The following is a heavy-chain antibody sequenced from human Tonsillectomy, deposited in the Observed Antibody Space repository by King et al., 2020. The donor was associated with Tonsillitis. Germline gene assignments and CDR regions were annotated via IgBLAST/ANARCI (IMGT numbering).Heavy chain of an antibody. CDR1: GFTLSTYW. Sequence: VQLVESGGGLVQPGGSLSLSCAASGFTLSTYWMTWVRQAPGKGLEWVAHIKHDGSEKYYVDSVKGRFTISRDNAKNSLYLQINSLGAEDTAVYYCATSRAYSYAYWGQGTLVTVSS. D-gene: IGHD5-18*01. J-gene: IGHJ4*02. V-gene: IGHV3-7*03. CDR3: ATSRAYSYAY. CDR2: IKHDGSEK.